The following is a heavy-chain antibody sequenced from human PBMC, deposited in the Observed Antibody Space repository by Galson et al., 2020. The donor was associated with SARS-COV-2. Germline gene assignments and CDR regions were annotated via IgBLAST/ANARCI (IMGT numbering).Heavy chain of an antibody. J-gene: IGHJ5*02. CDR1: GGSISSSSYY. CDR3: ARGYLGFSPFLVVVEINWFDP. Sequence: SQTLSLTCTVSGGSISSSSYYWGWIRQPPGKGLEWIGSIYYSGSTYYNPSLKSRVTISVDTSKNQFSLKLSSVTAADTAVYYCARGYLGFSPFLVVVEINWFDPWGQGTLVTVSS. CDR2: IYYSGST. D-gene: IGHD2-15*01. V-gene: IGHV4-39*07.